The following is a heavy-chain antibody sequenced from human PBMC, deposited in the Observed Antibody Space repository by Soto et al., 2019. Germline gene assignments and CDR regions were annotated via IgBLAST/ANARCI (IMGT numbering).Heavy chain of an antibody. Sequence: PSETLSLTCTVSGDSIRSYYWTWIRQPPGKGLELIGYIYYSGSTRYNPSLKSRVTISVDMSKNQFSLKLSSVIAADTAVYYCARLNGVGVGILHYYYGMDVWGQGTTVTVSS. CDR2: IYYSGST. V-gene: IGHV4-59*01. J-gene: IGHJ6*02. D-gene: IGHD2-8*01. CDR3: ARLNGVGVGILHYYYGMDV. CDR1: GDSIRSYY.